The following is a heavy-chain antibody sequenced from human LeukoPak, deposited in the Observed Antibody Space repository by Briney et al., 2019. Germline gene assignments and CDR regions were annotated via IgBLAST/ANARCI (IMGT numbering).Heavy chain of an antibody. CDR2: ISGSGGRT. D-gene: IGHD3-9*01. V-gene: IGHV3-23*01. CDR1: GFTFSSYA. Sequence: GGSLRLSCEASGFTFSSYAMSWVRQAPGKGLEWVSAISGSGGRTYYADSVKGRFTISRDNSMDTLYLQMNSLRAEDTALYYCARGDYDILTGADAFDIWGQGTMVTVSS. J-gene: IGHJ3*02. CDR3: ARGDYDILTGADAFDI.